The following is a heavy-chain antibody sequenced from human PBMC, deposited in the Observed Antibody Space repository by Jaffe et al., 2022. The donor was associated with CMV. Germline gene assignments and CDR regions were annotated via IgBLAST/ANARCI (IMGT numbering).Heavy chain of an antibody. V-gene: IGHV4-59*08. CDR3: ARHYCTNGVCPNDAFDI. D-gene: IGHD2-8*01. Sequence: QVQLQESGPGLVKPSETLSLTCTVSGGSISSYYWSWIRQPPGKGLEWIGYIYYSGSTNYNPSLKSRVTISVDTSKNQFSLKLSSVTAADTAVYYCARHYCTNGVCPNDAFDIWGQGTMVTVSS. CDR2: IYYSGST. J-gene: IGHJ3*02. CDR1: GGSISSYY.